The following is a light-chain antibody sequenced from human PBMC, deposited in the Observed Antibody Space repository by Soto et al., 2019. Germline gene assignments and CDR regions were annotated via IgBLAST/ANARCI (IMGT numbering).Light chain of an antibody. CDR2: KAS. J-gene: IGKJ4*01. Sequence: DIQMTQSPSTLSASVGDRVTITCRASHSTSSWLAWYQQKPGKAPKLLSYKASSLESGVPSRFSGSGSGTEFTLTISSLQPDDFATYYCQQYNSYSALTFGGGTKVDIK. CDR1: HSTSSW. CDR3: QQYNSYSALT. V-gene: IGKV1-5*03.